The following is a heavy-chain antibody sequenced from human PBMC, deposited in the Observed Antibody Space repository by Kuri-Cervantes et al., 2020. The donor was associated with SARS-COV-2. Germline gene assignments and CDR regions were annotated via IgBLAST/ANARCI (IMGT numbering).Heavy chain of an antibody. CDR2: ISSSGSTI. V-gene: IGHV3-48*03. J-gene: IGHJ5*02. D-gene: IGHD3-22*01. CDR3: ARDREDSSGYYYPWFDP. Sequence: LSLTCAASGFTFSSYEMNWVRQAPGKGLEWVAYISSSGSTIYYADSVKGRFTISRDNAKNSLYLKMNSLRAGDTAVYYCARDREDSSGYYYPWFDPWGQGTLVTVSS. CDR1: GFTFSSYE.